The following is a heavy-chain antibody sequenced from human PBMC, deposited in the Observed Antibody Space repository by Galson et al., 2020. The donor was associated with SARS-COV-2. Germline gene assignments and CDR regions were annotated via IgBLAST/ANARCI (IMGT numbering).Heavy chain of an antibody. J-gene: IGHJ5*02. CDR2: IYYSGST. D-gene: IGHD4-17*01. Sequence: SETLSLTCTVSGGSISSSNYYWGWIRQPPGKGPEWIGSIYYSGSTYYNPSLKSRVTISVDTSNNHFSLKLTSVTATDTAVYYCARHPSLTTVTCDPWGRGTLVTVSS. V-gene: IGHV4-39*02. CDR3: ARHPSLTTVTCDP. CDR1: GGSISSSNYY.